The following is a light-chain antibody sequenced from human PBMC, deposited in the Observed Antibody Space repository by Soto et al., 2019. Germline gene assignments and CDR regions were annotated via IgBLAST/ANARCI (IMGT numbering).Light chain of an antibody. CDR1: SSDVGGYNY. CDR3: NSWTSSSTYV. V-gene: IGLV2-14*01. Sequence: QSVLTQPASVSGSPGQSITISCTGTSSDVGGYNYVSWYQQHPGKAPKLMIYDVSNRPSGVSNRFSGSKSGNTASLTIPGLQAEDEADYHCNSWTSSSTYVFGTGTKVTVL. J-gene: IGLJ1*01. CDR2: DVS.